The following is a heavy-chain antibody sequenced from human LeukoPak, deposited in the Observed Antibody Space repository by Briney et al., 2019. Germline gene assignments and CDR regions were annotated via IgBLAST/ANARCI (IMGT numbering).Heavy chain of an antibody. Sequence: MSSETLSLTCTVSGGSISSSNFYWGWIRQPPGKGLEWIGSIYYSGSTYYSPSLKSRVTISMDTSKNQFSLRLSSVTAADTAVYYCARVAKNYYDSGGYYYYYYRMDVWGKGTTVTISS. D-gene: IGHD3-22*01. CDR3: ARVAKNYYDSGGYYYYYYRMDV. V-gene: IGHV4-39*07. J-gene: IGHJ6*04. CDR2: IYYSGST. CDR1: GGSISSSNFY.